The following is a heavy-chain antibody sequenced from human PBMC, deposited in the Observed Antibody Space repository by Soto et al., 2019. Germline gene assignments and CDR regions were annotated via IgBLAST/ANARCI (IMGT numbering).Heavy chain of an antibody. V-gene: IGHV1-58*01. Sequence: SVKVSCKASGFTFTSCAVQCVRQARGQRLEWIGWIVVGSGNTNYAQKFQERVTITRDMSTSTAYMELSSLRSEDTAVYYCAAEQVSDGIPLGYWGQGTLVTVSS. CDR1: GFTFTSCA. CDR2: IVVGSGNT. D-gene: IGHD2-8*01. J-gene: IGHJ4*02. CDR3: AAEQVSDGIPLGY.